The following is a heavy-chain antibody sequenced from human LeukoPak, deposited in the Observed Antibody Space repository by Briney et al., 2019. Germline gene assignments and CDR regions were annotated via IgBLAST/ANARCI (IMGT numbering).Heavy chain of an antibody. CDR1: GSSISSGSYY. CDR3: ARGNFFCSGGSCTSAFDI. CDR2: IYTSGST. V-gene: IGHV4-61*02. J-gene: IGHJ3*02. Sequence: SETLSLTCTVSGSSISSGSYYWSWIRQPAGKGLEWIGRIYTSGSTNYNPSLKSRVTISVDTSKNQFSLKLSSVTAADTAVYYCARGNFFCSGGSCTSAFDIWGQGTMVTVSS. D-gene: IGHD2-15*01.